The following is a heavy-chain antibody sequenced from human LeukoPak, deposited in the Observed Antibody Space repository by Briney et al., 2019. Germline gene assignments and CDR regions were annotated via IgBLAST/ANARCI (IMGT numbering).Heavy chain of an antibody. J-gene: IGHJ5*02. V-gene: IGHV4-59*01. D-gene: IGHD3-22*01. Sequence: PSETLSLTCTVSGASISSYYWSWIRQPPGKGLEWIGYIYYSGSTYYNPSLKSRVTISVDTSKNQFSLRLSSVTAADTAVYYCARHRYCYVSSGYYYQPWGQGTLVTVSS. CDR2: IYYSGST. CDR3: ARHRYCYVSSGYYYQP. CDR1: GASISSYY.